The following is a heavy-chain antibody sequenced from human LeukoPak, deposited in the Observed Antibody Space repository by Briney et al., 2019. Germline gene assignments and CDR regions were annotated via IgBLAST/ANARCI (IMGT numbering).Heavy chain of an antibody. J-gene: IGHJ3*02. CDR3: AKDSSGWRDAFDI. CDR1: GFTFDDYA. V-gene: IGHV3-9*01. CDR2: ISWDSGSI. Sequence: PGGSLRLSCAASGFTFDDYAMHWVRQAPGKGLEWASGISWDSGSIGYADSVKGRFTISRDNAKNSLYLQMNSLRAEDTALYYCAKDSSGWRDAFDIWGQGTMVTVSS. D-gene: IGHD6-19*01.